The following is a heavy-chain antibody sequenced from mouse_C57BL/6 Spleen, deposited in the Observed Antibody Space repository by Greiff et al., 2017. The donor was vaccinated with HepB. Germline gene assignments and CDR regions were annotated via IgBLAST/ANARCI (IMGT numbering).Heavy chain of an antibody. D-gene: IGHD2-5*01. J-gene: IGHJ1*03. CDR3: ARYFHSNYPWDFDV. V-gene: IGHV1-50*01. Sequence: VQLQQPGAELVKPGASVKLSCKASGYTFTSYWMQWVKQRPGQGLEWIGEIDPSDSYTNYNQKFKGKATLTVDTSSSTAYIQLSSLTSEDSAVYYCARYFHSNYPWDFDVWGTGTTVTVSS. CDR1: GYTFTSYW. CDR2: IDPSDSYT.